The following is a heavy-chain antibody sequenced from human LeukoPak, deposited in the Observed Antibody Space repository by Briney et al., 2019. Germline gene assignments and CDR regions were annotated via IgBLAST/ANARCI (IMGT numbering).Heavy chain of an antibody. CDR3: ARGGGDGSP. CDR2: IYYTGST. D-gene: IGHD5-24*01. J-gene: IGHJ5*02. V-gene: IGHV4-59*01. Sequence: SETLSLTCTVSGGSISSYFWSWIRQPPGKGLEWIGYIYYTGSTNHNPSLESRVTISVDTSKNQFSLKLSSVTAADTAVYYCARGGGDGSPWGQGTLVTVSS. CDR1: GGSISSYF.